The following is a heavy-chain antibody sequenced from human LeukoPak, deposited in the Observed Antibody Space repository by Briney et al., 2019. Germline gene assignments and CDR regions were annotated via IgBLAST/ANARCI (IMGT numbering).Heavy chain of an antibody. J-gene: IGHJ4*02. D-gene: IGHD3-3*01. Sequence: SETLSLTCDVSGGSVTSTNWWTWVRQPPGKGLEWIGEVHLDGRTNYNPSLKSRLIMSVDLPESHISLKLTSVTAADTAVYYCAREGGFYRPLDYSGQGTLVTVSS. CDR1: GGSVTSTNW. CDR2: VHLDGRT. V-gene: IGHV4-4*02. CDR3: AREGGFYRPLDY.